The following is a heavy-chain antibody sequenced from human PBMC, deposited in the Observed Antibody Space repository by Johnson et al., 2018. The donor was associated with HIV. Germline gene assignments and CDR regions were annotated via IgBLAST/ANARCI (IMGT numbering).Heavy chain of an antibody. CDR2: IKQDGSEK. J-gene: IGHJ3*02. Sequence: MLLVESGGGVVQPGRSLRLSCAASGFTFSSYAMHWVRQAPGKGLEWVANIKQDGSEKYYVDSVKGRFTISRDNAKNSLYLQMNSLKTEDTAVYYCTTIGIHRGSFDGDQSDAFDIWGQGTMVTVSS. CDR1: GFTFSSYA. V-gene: IGHV3-7*03. D-gene: IGHD1-26*01. CDR3: TTIGIHRGSFDGDQSDAFDI.